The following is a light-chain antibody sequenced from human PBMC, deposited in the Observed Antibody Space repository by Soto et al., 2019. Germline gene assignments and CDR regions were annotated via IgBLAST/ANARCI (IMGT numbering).Light chain of an antibody. CDR2: QDS. CDR1: KLGDKY. Sequence: SYELTQPPSVSVSPGQTASITCSGDKLGDKYACWYQQKPGQSPVLVIYQDSKRPSGIPERFSGSNSGNTATLTISGTQAMDEADYYCQAWDSSHYVVGTGTKLTVL. V-gene: IGLV3-1*01. CDR3: QAWDSSHYV. J-gene: IGLJ1*01.